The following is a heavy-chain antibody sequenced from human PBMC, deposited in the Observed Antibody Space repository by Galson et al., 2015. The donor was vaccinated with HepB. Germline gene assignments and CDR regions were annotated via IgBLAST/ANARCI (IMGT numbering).Heavy chain of an antibody. D-gene: IGHD7-27*01. CDR3: ARGALGYYYYYMDV. J-gene: IGHJ6*03. Sequence: SVKVSCKASGGTFSSYAISWVRQAPGQGLEWMGGIIPIFGTANYAQKFQGRVTITADKSTSTAYMELSSLRSEDTAVYYCARGALGYYYYYMDVWGKGTTVTVSS. V-gene: IGHV1-69*06. CDR2: IIPIFGTA. CDR1: GGTFSSYA.